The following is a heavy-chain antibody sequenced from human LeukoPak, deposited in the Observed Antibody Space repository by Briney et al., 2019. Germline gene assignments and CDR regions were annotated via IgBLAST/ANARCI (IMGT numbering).Heavy chain of an antibody. J-gene: IGHJ5*01. CDR3: ARGGLLRYADTGVDS. D-gene: IGHD2-2*01. V-gene: IGHV1-46*01. CDR1: GYSFTNYS. Sequence: ASVKGSCKASGYSFTNYSMHWVRQAPGQGLEWMGLINPSGIRTNYAQKFQARVTMTRDTSTSTVYMDLSSLRSDDTAVYYCARGGLLRYADTGVDSWGHGTLVTVSS. CDR2: INPSGIRT.